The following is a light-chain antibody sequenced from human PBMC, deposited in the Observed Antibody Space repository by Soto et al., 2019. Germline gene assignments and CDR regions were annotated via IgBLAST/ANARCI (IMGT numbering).Light chain of an antibody. CDR3: QSYDSSLTVV. V-gene: IGLV1-40*01. Sequence: QSVLTQPPSVSGAPGQRVTISCTGSSSNIGAGYDVHWYQHLPGTAPKLLIYDNIKRPSGVPDRFSGSKSGTSASLAITGLQAEDEADYYCQSYDSSLTVVFGGGTQLTVL. CDR1: SSNIGAGYD. J-gene: IGLJ2*01. CDR2: DNI.